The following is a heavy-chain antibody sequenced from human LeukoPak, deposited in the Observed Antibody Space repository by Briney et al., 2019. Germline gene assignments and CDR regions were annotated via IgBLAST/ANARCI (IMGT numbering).Heavy chain of an antibody. CDR3: ARDRGSTSLHSFDY. CDR2: INPNNGFT. CDR1: GYAFTGSY. J-gene: IGHJ4*02. D-gene: IGHD2-2*01. V-gene: IGHV1-2*02. Sequence: ASVKVSCKAAGYAFTGSYIHWVRQAPGQGLEWMGWINPNNGFTAYAQKFQGRVTMTRDTSISTAYMELSRLRSDDTAVYYCARDRGSTSLHSFDYWGQGTLVTVSS.